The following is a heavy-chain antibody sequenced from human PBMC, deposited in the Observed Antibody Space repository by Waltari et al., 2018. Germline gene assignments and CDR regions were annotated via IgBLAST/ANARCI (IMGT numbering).Heavy chain of an antibody. V-gene: IGHV4-4*02. Sequence: QVQLQESGPGLVKPSGTLSLTCVVSGDSINNNHWWSWVRQAPGKGREWIGQIYGSGSTIYNPSVKSRATTSADNAKNQFSLTLKSVTAADTALYFCARGLSQYGATTGFDYWGQGTRVSVSS. CDR1: GDSINNNHW. D-gene: IGHD3-9*01. CDR3: ARGLSQYGATTGFDY. CDR2: IYGSGST. J-gene: IGHJ4*02.